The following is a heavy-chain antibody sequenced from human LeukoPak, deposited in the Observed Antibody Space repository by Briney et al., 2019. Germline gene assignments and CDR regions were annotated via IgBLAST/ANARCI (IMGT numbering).Heavy chain of an antibody. CDR2: INPNSGGT. CDR1: GYTFTVTGYY. V-gene: IGHV1-2*02. Sequence: ASVKVSCKVSGYTFTVTGYYIHWVRRAPGQGLEWMGWINPNSGGTNYAQRFQGRITMTRDTSISTAYMELSSQRSDDTALYYCARVPHRGTIVELPGTILDAFDIWSQGTMVTVSS. D-gene: IGHD1-7*01. J-gene: IGHJ3*02. CDR3: ARVPHRGTIVELPGTILDAFDI.